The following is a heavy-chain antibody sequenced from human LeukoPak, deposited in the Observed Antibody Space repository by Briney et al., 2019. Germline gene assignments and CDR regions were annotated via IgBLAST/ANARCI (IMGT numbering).Heavy chain of an antibody. CDR2: INPNSGGT. CDR3: ARVPFRSD. V-gene: IGHV1-2*02. D-gene: IGHD3-16*01. J-gene: IGHJ4*02. CDR1: GYTFTGYY. Sequence: ASVKVSCKASGYTFTGYYMHWVRQAPGQGLEWMGWINPNSGGTNYAQKFQGRVTMTRNTSISTAYMELSSLRSEDTAVYYCARVPFRSDWGQGTLVTVSS.